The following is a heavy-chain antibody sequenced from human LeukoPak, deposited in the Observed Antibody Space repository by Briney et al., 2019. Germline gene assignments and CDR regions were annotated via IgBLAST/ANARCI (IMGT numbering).Heavy chain of an antibody. CDR3: ARGRRFIISSGRNRPFDY. CDR1: GGSFSGYY. J-gene: IGHJ4*02. D-gene: IGHD6-19*01. V-gene: IGHV4-34*01. CDR2: ISHSGST. Sequence: SETLSLTCAVYGGSFSGYYWSWIRQPPGKGLEWIGEISHSGSTNYNPSLKSRVTISVDTSKNQFSLKLSSVTAADTAVYYCARGRRFIISSGRNRPFDYWGQGTLVTVSS.